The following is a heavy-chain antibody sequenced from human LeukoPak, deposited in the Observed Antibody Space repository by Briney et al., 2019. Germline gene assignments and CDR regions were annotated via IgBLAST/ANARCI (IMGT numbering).Heavy chain of an antibody. D-gene: IGHD3-16*01. CDR1: GFTLSSYA. V-gene: IGHV3-23*01. CDR3: AKDYDPALIHYSDY. CDR2: TSSSDAGT. Sequence: GGSLRLSRAASGFTLSSYAMSWVRQAPGKGLEWVSATSSSDAGTYYAESVRGRFTISRDHFQNTLYLQMNSQISEDTAVYYCAKDYDPALIHYSDYWGQGTLVTVSS. J-gene: IGHJ4*02.